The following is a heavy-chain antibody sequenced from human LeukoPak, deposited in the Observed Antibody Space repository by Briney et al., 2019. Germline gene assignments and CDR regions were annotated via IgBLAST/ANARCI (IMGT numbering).Heavy chain of an antibody. CDR1: GFTFSSYG. CDR2: ISSSSSYI. V-gene: IGHV3-21*01. CDR3: AVGDNPGAVDY. Sequence: GGTLRLSCAASGFTFSSYGMSWVRQAPGKGLEWVSSISSSSSYIYYADSVKGRFTISRDNTKNTLYLQMNSLRAEDTAVYYCAVGDNPGAVDYWGQGTLVTVSS. J-gene: IGHJ4*02. D-gene: IGHD1-14*01.